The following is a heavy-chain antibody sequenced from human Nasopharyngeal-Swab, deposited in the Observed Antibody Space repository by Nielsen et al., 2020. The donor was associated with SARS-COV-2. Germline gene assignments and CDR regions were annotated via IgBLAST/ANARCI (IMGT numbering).Heavy chain of an antibody. CDR1: GGTFSSYA. CDR2: IIPIFGTA. CDR3: ASNGAEVGMSYYGMDV. D-gene: IGHD3-10*01. J-gene: IGHJ6*02. Sequence: SVKVSCKASGGTFSSYAISWVRQAPGQGLEWMGGIIPIFGTANYAQRFQGRVTITADESTSTAYMELSSLRSEDTAVYYCASNGAEVGMSYYGMDVWGQGTTVTVS. V-gene: IGHV1-69*13.